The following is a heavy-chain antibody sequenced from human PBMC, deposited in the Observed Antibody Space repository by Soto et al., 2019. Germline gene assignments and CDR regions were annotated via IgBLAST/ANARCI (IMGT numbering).Heavy chain of an antibody. Sequence: EVQLVESGGGLVQPGGSLRLSCAASGFTVSSNYMSWVRQAPGKGLEWVSVIYSGGSTYYADSVKGRFTISRDNSKNTLYLQMNSLRAEDTDVYYCARAPFGTCFDYWGQGTLVTVSS. CDR3: ARAPFGTCFDY. V-gene: IGHV3-66*01. CDR2: IYSGGST. J-gene: IGHJ4*02. CDR1: GFTVSSNY. D-gene: IGHD1-1*01.